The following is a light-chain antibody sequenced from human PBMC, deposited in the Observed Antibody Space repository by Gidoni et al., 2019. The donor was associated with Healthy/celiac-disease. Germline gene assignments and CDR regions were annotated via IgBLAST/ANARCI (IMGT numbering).Light chain of an antibody. CDR3: QQYNNCPPWT. Sequence: EVEMTQSPATLSGSPGGRATLSCRASQSVNSNLAWYQQKPGQAPRLLIYGASTMATGIPARFSGSGSGTEFTLTISSLQSEDFAVYYCQQYNNCPPWTFGQGTKVEIK. CDR1: QSVNSN. V-gene: IGKV3-15*01. CDR2: GAS. J-gene: IGKJ1*01.